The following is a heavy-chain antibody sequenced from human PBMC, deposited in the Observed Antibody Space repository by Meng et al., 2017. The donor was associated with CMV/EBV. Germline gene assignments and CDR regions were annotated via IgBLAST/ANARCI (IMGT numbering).Heavy chain of an antibody. V-gene: IGHV3-74*01. Sequence: EVQLVESGGGVVQPGGSLRLPCAASGFTFSSYWMHWVRQAPGKGLVWVSRITSDGSNTIYADSVRGRFTISRDNAKNTLYLQMNSLRAEDTAVYYCARSAGGYFDLWGRGTLVTVSS. CDR1: GFTFSSYW. J-gene: IGHJ2*01. CDR3: ARSAGGYFDL. CDR2: ITSDGSNT.